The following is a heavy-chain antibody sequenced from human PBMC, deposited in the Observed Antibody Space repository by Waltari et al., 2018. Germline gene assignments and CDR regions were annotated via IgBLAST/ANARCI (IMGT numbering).Heavy chain of an antibody. CDR2: VSVTCGSA. D-gene: IGHD2-2*01. Sequence: EVQLLESGGGLVQPGGSLRLSCAASGFTFSSYALIWVRQAPGKGPEWVLAVSVTCGSAYSADSVKGRFTISRDNSENTLYLQMNSLRVEDTAMYYCAKGRVPAAAIYYFDTWGQGTLVTVSS. CDR3: AKGRVPAAAIYYFDT. J-gene: IGHJ4*02. CDR1: GFTFSSYA. V-gene: IGHV3-23*01.